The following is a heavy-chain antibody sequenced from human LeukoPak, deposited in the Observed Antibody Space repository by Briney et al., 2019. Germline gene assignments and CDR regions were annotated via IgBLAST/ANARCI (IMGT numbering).Heavy chain of an antibody. CDR2: ISGSGGST. V-gene: IGHV3-23*01. CDR1: GITFSSYA. D-gene: IGHD3-22*01. CDR3: AKETYYYDSSGYYGYYFDS. Sequence: PGGSLRLSCAASGITFSSYAMSWVRQAPGQGLAWDSGISGSGGSTYYADSVKGRFTISRDNSKNTLYLQMNSLRAEDTAVYYCAKETYYYDSSGYYGYYFDSWGQGTLVTVSS. J-gene: IGHJ4*02.